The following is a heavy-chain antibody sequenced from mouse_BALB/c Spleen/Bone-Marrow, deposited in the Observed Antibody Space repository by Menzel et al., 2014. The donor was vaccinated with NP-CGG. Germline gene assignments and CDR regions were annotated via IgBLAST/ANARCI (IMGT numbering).Heavy chain of an antibody. CDR1: GYTFSSYW. Sequence: QVQLQQSGAELMKPGASVNISCKATGYTFSSYWIEWVKQRPGHGLEWIGEILPGSGSTNYNEKFKGKATFTADTSSNTAYMQLSSLTSEDSAVYYCAREDGLWYFDVWGAGTTVTVSS. CDR3: AREDGLWYFDV. J-gene: IGHJ1*01. CDR2: ILPGSGST. D-gene: IGHD1-1*01. V-gene: IGHV1-9*01.